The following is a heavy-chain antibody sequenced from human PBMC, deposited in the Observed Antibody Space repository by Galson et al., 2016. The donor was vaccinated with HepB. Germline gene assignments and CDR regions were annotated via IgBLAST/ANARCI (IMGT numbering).Heavy chain of an antibody. CDR3: ARSNYHDTSRAFDI. V-gene: IGHV4-31*03. Sequence: TLSLTCTVSGGSISSLGHYWPWIRQNPEKGLQWIGYMYYSGDAHYNPSLKSRVIISIDTSKNQFSLKLSSVTAADTAVYFCARSNYHDTSRAFDIWGQGTVITVSS. CDR2: MYYSGDA. CDR1: GGSISSLGHY. J-gene: IGHJ3*02. D-gene: IGHD3-22*01.